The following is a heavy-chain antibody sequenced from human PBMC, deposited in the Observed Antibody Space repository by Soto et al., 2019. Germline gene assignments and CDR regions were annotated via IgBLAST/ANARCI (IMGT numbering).Heavy chain of an antibody. D-gene: IGHD3-16*01. CDR1: GFTFSSYA. Sequence: GGSLRLSCAASGFTFSSYAMSWVRQAPGKGLEWVSAISGSGGSTYYADSVKGRFTISRDNSKNTLYLQMNSLRAEDTAVYYCAKGSDYDYIWGSYGPAPFDYWGQGTLVTVS. J-gene: IGHJ4*02. V-gene: IGHV3-23*01. CDR3: AKGSDYDYIWGSYGPAPFDY. CDR2: ISGSGGST.